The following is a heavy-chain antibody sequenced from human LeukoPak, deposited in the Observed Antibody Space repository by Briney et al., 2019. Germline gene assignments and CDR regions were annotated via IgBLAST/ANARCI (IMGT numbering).Heavy chain of an antibody. D-gene: IGHD6-13*01. CDR1: GFTFSHYS. J-gene: IGHJ4*02. CDR2: IRFTGSYI. Sequence: GGSLRLSCVASGFTFSHYSMNWVRQAPGKGLEWVSSIRFTGSYIYYADSVKGRFTISRDDAKNLLSLQMISLRAEDTAVYYCARVIAATARESVFDYWGQGTLVTVSS. CDR3: ARVIAATARESVFDY. V-gene: IGHV3-21*01.